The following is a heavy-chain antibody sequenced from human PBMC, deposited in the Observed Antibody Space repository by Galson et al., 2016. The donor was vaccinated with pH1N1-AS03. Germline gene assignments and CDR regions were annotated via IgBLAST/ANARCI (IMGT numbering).Heavy chain of an antibody. Sequence: SLRLSCAASEFTFSSKWMRWVRQAPGKGPVWVSRINADGSITSYADSVKGRFTISRDNAKNTLYLQMNSLRAEDTAVYYCARGNGRNFDCWGQGTLVTVSS. D-gene: IGHD2-8*01. CDR2: INADGSIT. CDR3: ARGNGRNFDC. CDR1: EFTFSSKW. V-gene: IGHV3-74*01. J-gene: IGHJ4*02.